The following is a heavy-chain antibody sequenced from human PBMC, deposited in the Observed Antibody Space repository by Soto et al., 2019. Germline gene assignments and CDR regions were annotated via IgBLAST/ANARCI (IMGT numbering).Heavy chain of an antibody. V-gene: IGHV4-34*01. CDR1: GGSFSGYY. J-gene: IGHJ6*02. CDR3: ARGGCSGGSCYSDYYYYYGMDV. CDR2: INHSGST. Sequence: SETLRLTCAVYGGSFSGYYWSWIRQPPGKGLEWIGEINHSGSTNYNPSLKSRVTISVDTSKNQFSLKLSSVTAADTAVYYCARGGCSGGSCYSDYYYYYGMDVWGQGTTVT. D-gene: IGHD2-15*01.